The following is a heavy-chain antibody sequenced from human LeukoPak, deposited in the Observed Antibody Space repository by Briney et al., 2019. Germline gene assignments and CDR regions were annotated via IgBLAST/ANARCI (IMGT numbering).Heavy chain of an antibody. J-gene: IGHJ4*02. CDR2: IYSGGST. D-gene: IGHD6-13*01. Sequence: GGSLRLSCAASGFTVSSNYMSWVRQAPGKGLEWVTVIYSGGSTYYADSVKGRFTISRDNSKNTLYLQMNSLRAEDTAVYYCARLGMIQAYSTEDYWGQGTLVTVSS. CDR3: ARLGMIQAYSTEDY. CDR1: GFTVSSNY. V-gene: IGHV3-53*01.